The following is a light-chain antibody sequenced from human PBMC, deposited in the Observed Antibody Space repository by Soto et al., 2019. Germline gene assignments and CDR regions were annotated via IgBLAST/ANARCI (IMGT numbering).Light chain of an antibody. Sequence: EIVLTQSPGTLSLSPGERATLSCRASQSVSSTYLIWYQQKPGQAPRLLIYGASSRATGVPDRFSGGGSGTDFTLTISRLEPEDFAVYYCQHYGRSPITFGQGTRLEIK. CDR2: GAS. CDR3: QHYGRSPIT. J-gene: IGKJ5*01. CDR1: QSVSSTY. V-gene: IGKV3-20*01.